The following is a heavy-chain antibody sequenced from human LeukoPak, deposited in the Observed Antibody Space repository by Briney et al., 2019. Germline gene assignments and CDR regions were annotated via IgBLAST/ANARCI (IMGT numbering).Heavy chain of an antibody. CDR1: GGSISSYY. CDR2: IYYSGST. V-gene: IGHV4-59*08. J-gene: IGHJ3*02. D-gene: IGHD4-17*01. Sequence: PSETLSLTCTVSGGSISSYYWSWIRQPPGKGLEWIGYIYYSGSTNDNPSLKSRVTISVDTSKNQFSLKLSSVTAADTAVYYCARPLTPLRRHDAFDIWGQGTMVTVSS. CDR3: ARPLTPLRRHDAFDI.